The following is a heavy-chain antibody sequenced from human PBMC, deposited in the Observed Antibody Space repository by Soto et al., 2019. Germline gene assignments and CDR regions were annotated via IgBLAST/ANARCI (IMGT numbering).Heavy chain of an antibody. CDR1: SVSISTGNW. CDR2: IYYTGAT. J-gene: IGHJ4*02. Sequence: QVELQESGPRLVKSSGTLSLTCEVSSVSISTGNWWSWVRQPPGKGLEWIGEIYYTGATNYNPSPTRRVIMTIDKSKVQFSLILTSATAADTAVYYCARVFASGSGWMYFFDFWGQGSLVSVSS. D-gene: IGHD6-25*01. CDR3: ARVFASGSGWMYFFDF. V-gene: IGHV4-4*02.